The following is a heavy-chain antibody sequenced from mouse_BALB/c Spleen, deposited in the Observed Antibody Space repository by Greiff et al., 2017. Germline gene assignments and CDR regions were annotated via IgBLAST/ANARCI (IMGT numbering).Heavy chain of an antibody. CDR3: ARGDFQITTEAWFAY. CDR1: GYTFTDYN. Sequence: EVQLQQSGPELVKPGASVKIPCKASGYTFTDYNMDWVKQSHGKSLEWIGDINPNNGGTIYNQKFKGKATLTVDKSSSTAYMQLSSLTSEDTAVYFCARGDFQITTEAWFAYWGQGTLVTVSA. D-gene: IGHD2-4*01. V-gene: IGHV1-18*01. CDR2: INPNNGGT. J-gene: IGHJ3*01.